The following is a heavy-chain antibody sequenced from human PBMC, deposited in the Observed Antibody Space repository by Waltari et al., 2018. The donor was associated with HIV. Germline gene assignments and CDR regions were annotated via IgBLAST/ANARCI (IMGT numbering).Heavy chain of an antibody. J-gene: IGHJ4*02. CDR1: RFIFSSYE. Sequence: EVQLVESGGGFVQPGGSLRLSCTASRFIFSSYEMHWVRQAPGKGLEWISYISVSGTTNHYADSVRGRFTIYRDNAKNSLYLQMSSLRVEDTALYYCARALSAGLSYYFDYWGQGTLVTVSS. CDR3: ARALSAGLSYYFDY. V-gene: IGHV3-48*03. CDR2: ISVSGTTN. D-gene: IGHD3-10*01.